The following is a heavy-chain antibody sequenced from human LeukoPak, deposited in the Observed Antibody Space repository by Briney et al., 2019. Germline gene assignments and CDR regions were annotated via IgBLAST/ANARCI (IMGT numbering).Heavy chain of an antibody. CDR2: IYTSGCT. CDR3: ARDQSFDTAMVQSTYYFDY. J-gene: IGHJ4*02. D-gene: IGHD5-18*01. V-gene: IGHV4-4*07. Sequence: PSDTLSLTRTVSGGSISSYYRSWIRQPAGKGLEWIGRIYTSGCTNYNPSLKSRVTMSVDTSKNQFSLKLSSVTAADTAVYFFARDQSFDTAMVQSTYYFDYWGQGTLVTVSS. CDR1: GGSISSYY.